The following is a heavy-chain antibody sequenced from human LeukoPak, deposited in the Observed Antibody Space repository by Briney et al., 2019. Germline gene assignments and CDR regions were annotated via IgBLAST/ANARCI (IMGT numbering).Heavy chain of an antibody. J-gene: IGHJ3*02. CDR3: AKPARGDYVGRRAFDI. CDR2: MNPNSGNT. D-gene: IGHD4-17*01. V-gene: IGHV1-8*01. CDR1: GYTFTSYD. Sequence: ASVKVSCKASGYTFTSYDINWVRQATGQGLEWMGWMNPNSGNTGYAQKFQGRVTMTRNTSISTAYVELSSLRSEDTAVYYCAKPARGDYVGRRAFDIWGQGTMVTVSS.